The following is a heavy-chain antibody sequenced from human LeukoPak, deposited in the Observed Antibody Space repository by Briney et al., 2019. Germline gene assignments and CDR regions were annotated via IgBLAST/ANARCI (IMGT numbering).Heavy chain of an antibody. CDR3: ARASGR. CDR1: GFTFSNYW. V-gene: IGHV3-7*01. CDR2: IKQDGSEK. J-gene: IGHJ4*02. D-gene: IGHD3-10*01. Sequence: PGGSLRLSCAASGFTFSNYWMTWVRQAPGKGLEWVANIKQDGSEKYYVDSVKGRFTISGDNAKNSLYLQMNSLRVEDTAVYYCARASGRWGQGTLVTVSS.